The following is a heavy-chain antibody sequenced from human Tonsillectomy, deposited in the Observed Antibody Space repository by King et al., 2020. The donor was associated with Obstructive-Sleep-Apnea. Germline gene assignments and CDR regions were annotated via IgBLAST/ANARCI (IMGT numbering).Heavy chain of an antibody. Sequence: QMQLQESGPGLVKPSETLSLTCTVSGGSISSYYWSWIRQPPGKGLEWIGYIYYSGSTNYNPSLKSRVTISVDTSKNQFSLKLSSVSAADAAVYYCARHVYGSYSGVDAFDIWGQGTLVTVSS. CDR3: ARHVYGSYSGVDAFDI. J-gene: IGHJ3*02. CDR2: IYYSGST. CDR1: GGSISSYY. V-gene: IGHV4-59*08. D-gene: IGHD1-26*01.